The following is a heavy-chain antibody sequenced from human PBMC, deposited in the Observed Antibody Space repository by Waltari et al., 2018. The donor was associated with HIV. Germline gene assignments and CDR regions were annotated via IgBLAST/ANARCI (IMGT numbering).Heavy chain of an antibody. CDR3: ARRNRVVGMKVEFYWYFDL. CDR2: IYYSGST. V-gene: IGHV4-39*01. D-gene: IGHD3-22*01. J-gene: IGHJ2*01. CDR1: GGSISSSSYY. Sequence: QLQLQESGPGLVKPSETLSLTCTVSGGSISSSSYYWGWIRQPPGKGLEWIGSIYYSGSTYYNPSLKSRVTISVDTSKNQFSLKLSSVTAADTAVYYCARRNRVVGMKVEFYWYFDLWGRGTLVTVSS.